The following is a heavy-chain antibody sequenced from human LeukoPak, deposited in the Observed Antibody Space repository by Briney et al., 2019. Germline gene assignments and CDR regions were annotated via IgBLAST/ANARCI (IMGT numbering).Heavy chain of an antibody. V-gene: IGHV4-30-2*01. D-gene: IGHD3-3*01. CDR1: GGSISSGGYS. Sequence: SQTLPLTCAVSGGSISSGGYSWSWIRQPPGKGLEWIGYIYHSGSTYYNPALKSRVPISVDRSKNQFSLKLSSVTAADTAVYYCARVPGVSTWFDPWGQGTLVTVSS. CDR2: IYHSGST. J-gene: IGHJ5*02. CDR3: ARVPGVSTWFDP.